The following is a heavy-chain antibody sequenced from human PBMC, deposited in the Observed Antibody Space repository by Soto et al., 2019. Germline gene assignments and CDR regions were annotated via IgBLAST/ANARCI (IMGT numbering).Heavy chain of an antibody. CDR1: GGTFSSYA. J-gene: IGHJ4*02. D-gene: IGHD1-1*01. CDR2: IIPIFGTA. V-gene: IGHV1-69*13. CDR3: ARGVDGSWTDGFFAY. Sequence: GASVKVSCKASGGTFSSYAISWVRQAPGRGLEWMGGIIPIFGTANYAQKFQGRVTITADESTSTAYMELSSLRSEDTAVFYCARGVDGSWTDGFFAYWGQGTVVTVSS.